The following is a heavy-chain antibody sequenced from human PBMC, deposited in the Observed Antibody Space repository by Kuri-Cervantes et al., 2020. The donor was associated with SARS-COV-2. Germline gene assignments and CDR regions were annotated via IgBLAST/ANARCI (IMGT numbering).Heavy chain of an antibody. CDR1: GGSFSGYY. V-gene: IGHV4-34*01. J-gene: IGHJ4*02. D-gene: IGHD3-9*01. Sequence: LRLSCAVYGGSFSGYYWSWIRQPPGKGLEWIGEINHSGSTNYNPSLKSRVTISVDTSKNQFSLKLSSVTAADTAVYYCARGRRYSLPGGLDYWGQGTLVTVSS. CDR2: INHSGST. CDR3: ARGRRYSLPGGLDY.